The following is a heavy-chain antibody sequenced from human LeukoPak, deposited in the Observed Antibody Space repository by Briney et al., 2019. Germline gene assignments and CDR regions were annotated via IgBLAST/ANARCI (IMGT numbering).Heavy chain of an antibody. J-gene: IGHJ5*02. CDR2: ISAYNGNT. Sequence: ASVKVSCKASGYTFTTYAFNWVRQAPGQGLEWMGWISAYNGNTNYAQNLQGRVTMTTDTSASTAYMELSSLRSEDTAVYYCARLSSHYGDYKVDPWGQGTLVTVSS. CDR1: GYTFTTYA. CDR3: ARLSSHYGDYKVDP. D-gene: IGHD4-17*01. V-gene: IGHV1-18*01.